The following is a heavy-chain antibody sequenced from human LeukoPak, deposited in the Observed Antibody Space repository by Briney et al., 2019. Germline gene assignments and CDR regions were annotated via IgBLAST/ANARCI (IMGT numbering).Heavy chain of an antibody. V-gene: IGHV3-30-3*01. CDR2: ISYDGSNK. CDR3: ARGPQLWSGYYNPYYYYGMDV. Sequence: PGGSLRLSCAASGFTFSSYAMHWVRQAPGKGLEWVAVISYDGSNKYYADSVEGRFTISRDNSKNTLYLQMNSLRAEDTAVYYCARGPQLWSGYYNPYYYYGMDVWGQGTTVTVSS. J-gene: IGHJ6*02. CDR1: GFTFSSYA. D-gene: IGHD3-3*01.